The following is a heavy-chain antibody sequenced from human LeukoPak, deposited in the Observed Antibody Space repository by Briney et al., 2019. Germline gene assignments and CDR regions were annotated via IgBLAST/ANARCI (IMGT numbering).Heavy chain of an antibody. J-gene: IGHJ4*02. CDR3: ARDRSVTVFGSQRPEHYFDY. CDR1: GGSISSGGYY. CDR2: IYHSGST. Sequence: PSETLSLTCTVSGGSISSGGYYWSWIRQPPGKGLEWIGYIYHSGSTYYNPSLKSRVTMSVDTSKNQFSLKLSSVTAADTAVYYCARDRSVTVFGSQRPEHYFDYWGQGTLVTVSS. D-gene: IGHD3-3*01. V-gene: IGHV4-30-2*01.